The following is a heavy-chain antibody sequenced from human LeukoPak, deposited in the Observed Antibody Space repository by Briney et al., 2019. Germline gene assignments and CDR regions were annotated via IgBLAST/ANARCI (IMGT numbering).Heavy chain of an antibody. D-gene: IGHD3-10*01. Sequence: PGGSLRLSCTASGFTFNIYAMNWVRQAPGRGPEWVSSISASGGEIRYADSVRGRFTISRDNFKNTLYLQMDSLRVEDTATYYCSKDLIPGSIGYFDCWGQGTLVTVSS. V-gene: IGHV3-23*01. CDR1: GFTFNIYA. CDR2: ISASGGEI. J-gene: IGHJ4*02. CDR3: SKDLIPGSIGYFDC.